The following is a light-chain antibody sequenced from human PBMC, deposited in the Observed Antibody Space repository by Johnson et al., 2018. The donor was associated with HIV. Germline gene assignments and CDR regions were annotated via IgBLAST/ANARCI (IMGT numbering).Light chain of an antibody. CDR1: SSNIENNF. CDR3: GTWDSSLSSYV. V-gene: IGLV1-51*02. Sequence: QSVLTQPPSVSAAPGQKVTVSCSGSSSNIENNFVSWYQQLPGTAPKLLIYEDNKRPSGIPDRFSATKSGTSATLGITGLQTGDEADYYCGTWDSSLSSYVFGTGTKVTVL. CDR2: EDN. J-gene: IGLJ1*01.